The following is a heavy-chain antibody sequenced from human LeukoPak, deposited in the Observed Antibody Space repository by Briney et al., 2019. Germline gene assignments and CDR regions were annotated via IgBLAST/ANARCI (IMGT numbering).Heavy chain of an antibody. CDR1: GFTFSHFG. D-gene: IGHD4-11*01. J-gene: IGHJ4*02. V-gene: IGHV3-33*06. CDR2: IWSDATNE. CDR3: AKDAQRGFDYSNSLEH. Sequence: GGSLRLSCEASGFTFSHFGMHWVRQAPGKGLEWVAVIWSDATNEYYADSVKGRFTISRDNFKNTVSLQMNSLRAEDTAVYYRAKDAQRGFDYSNSLEHWGQGSLVTVSS.